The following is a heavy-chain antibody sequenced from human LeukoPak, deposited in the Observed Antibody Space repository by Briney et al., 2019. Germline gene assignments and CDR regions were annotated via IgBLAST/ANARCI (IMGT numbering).Heavy chain of an antibody. D-gene: IGHD1-1*01. CDR1: GFSFNNFG. CDR2: ISYDGSNK. J-gene: IGHJ5*01. V-gene: IGHV3-30*18. Sequence: GRSLRLSCAASGFSFNNFGMHWVRQAPDMGLEWVAGISYDGSNKYYADSVKGRFTISRDNSKNTLYLQVNSLRDEDTAVYYCAKGWRLSDSWGQGTLVTVSS. CDR3: AKGWRLSDS.